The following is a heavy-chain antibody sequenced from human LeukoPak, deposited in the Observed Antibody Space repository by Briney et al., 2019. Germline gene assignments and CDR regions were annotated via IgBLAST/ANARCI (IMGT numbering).Heavy chain of an antibody. CDR3: ARGSSVAAAGYNWFDP. CDR1: GYTFTSYG. Sequence: ASVKVSCKASGYTFTSYGISWVRQAPGQGLEWMGWISAYSDNTNFAQKLQGRVTMTTDTSTSTAYMELRGLRSDDTAVYYCARGSSVAAAGYNWFDPWGQGTLVTVSS. J-gene: IGHJ5*02. CDR2: ISAYSDNT. V-gene: IGHV1-18*01. D-gene: IGHD6-13*01.